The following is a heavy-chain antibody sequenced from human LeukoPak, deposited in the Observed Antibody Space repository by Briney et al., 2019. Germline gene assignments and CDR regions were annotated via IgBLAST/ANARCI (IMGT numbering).Heavy chain of an antibody. Sequence: ASVKVSCKASGYTLTSYGISWVRQAPGQGLEWMGWISAYNGNTNYAQKLQGRVTMTTDTSTSTAYMELRSLRSDDTAVYYCARGTTVTTVRGWFDPWGQGTLVTVSS. CDR3: ARGTTVTTVRGWFDP. D-gene: IGHD4-11*01. J-gene: IGHJ5*02. CDR2: ISAYNGNT. V-gene: IGHV1-18*01. CDR1: GYTLTSYG.